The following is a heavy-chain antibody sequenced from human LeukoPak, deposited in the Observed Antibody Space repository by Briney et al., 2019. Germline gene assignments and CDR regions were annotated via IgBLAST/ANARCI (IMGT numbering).Heavy chain of an antibody. D-gene: IGHD5-18*01. V-gene: IGHV1-2*02. CDR3: ARDPGYSSPRGDY. CDR2: INPNSGGT. Sequence: ASVKVSCKASGYTFTDYFMHWVRQAPGQGLEWMGWINPNSGGTHYAQKFQGRVTMTRDTSISTAYMELSRLRSDGTAVHYCARDPGYSSPRGDYWGQGTLVTVSS. CDR1: GYTFTDYF. J-gene: IGHJ4*02.